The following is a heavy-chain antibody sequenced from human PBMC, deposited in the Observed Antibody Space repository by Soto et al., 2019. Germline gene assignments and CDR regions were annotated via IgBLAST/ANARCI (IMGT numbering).Heavy chain of an antibody. CDR1: GYTFTGYY. CDR2: INPNSGGT. D-gene: IGHD6-19*01. CDR3: ARGIAVAGTLLFDY. J-gene: IGHJ4*02. V-gene: IGHV1-2*04. Sequence: ASVKVSCKASGYTFTGYYMHWVRQAPGQGLEWMGWINPNSGGTNYAQKFQGWVTMTRDTSISTAYMELSRLRSDDTAVYYCARGIAVAGTLLFDYWGQGTLVTVSS.